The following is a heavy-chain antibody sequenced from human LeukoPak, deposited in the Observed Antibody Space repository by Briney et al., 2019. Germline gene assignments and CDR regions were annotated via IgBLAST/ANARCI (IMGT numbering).Heavy chain of an antibody. V-gene: IGHV4-30-4*01. J-gene: IGHJ3*02. CDR3: ARERYSSGWSGAFDI. CDR2: IYYSGST. Sequence: SETLSLTCTVSGGSISSGDYYWSWIRQPPGKGLEWIGYIYYSGSTYYNTSLKSRVTISVDTSKNQFSLKLSSVTAADTAVYYCARERYSSGWSGAFDIWGQGTMVTVSS. D-gene: IGHD6-19*01. CDR1: GGSISSGDYY.